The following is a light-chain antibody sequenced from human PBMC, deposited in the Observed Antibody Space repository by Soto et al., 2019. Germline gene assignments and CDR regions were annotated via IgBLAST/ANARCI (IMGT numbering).Light chain of an antibody. CDR1: QSISSW. CDR3: QQYNSYQYT. V-gene: IGKV1-5*01. Sequence: DIQMTQSPSTLSASVGDRVTITCRASQSISSWLAWYQQKPGKAPKLLIYDAASLESGVPSRFSGSASGKEFPLTISSLQPDDFATYYCQQYNSYQYTFGQGTKLEIK. J-gene: IGKJ2*01. CDR2: DAA.